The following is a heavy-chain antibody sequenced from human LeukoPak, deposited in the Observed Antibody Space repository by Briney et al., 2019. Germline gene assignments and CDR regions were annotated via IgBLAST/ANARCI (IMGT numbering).Heavy chain of an antibody. V-gene: IGHV1-18*01. D-gene: IGHD1-7*01. CDR1: GYTFTTYG. J-gene: IGHJ5*02. CDR3: ARDRVTGTTRLLDP. Sequence: ASVKVSCKASGYTFTTYGISWVRQAPGQGLEWMGWISAYNGNTNSAQKFQGRVTMTTDTSASTAYMELRSLRSDDTAVYYCARDRVTGTTRLLDPWGQGTLVTVSS. CDR2: ISAYNGNT.